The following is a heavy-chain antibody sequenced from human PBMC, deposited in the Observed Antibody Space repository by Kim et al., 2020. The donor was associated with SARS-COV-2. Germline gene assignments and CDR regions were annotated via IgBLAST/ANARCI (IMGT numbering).Heavy chain of an antibody. CDR2: IWYDGSKK. D-gene: IGHD6-19*01. Sequence: GGSLRLSCAASGFTFSSYGMHWVRQAPGKGLEWVAVIWYDGSKKYYADSVKGRFTISRDNSKNTLYLQMNSLRAEDTAVYYCARDGYSSGWYDYWGQGTLVTVSS. CDR1: GFTFSSYG. J-gene: IGHJ4*02. V-gene: IGHV3-33*01. CDR3: ARDGYSSGWYDY.